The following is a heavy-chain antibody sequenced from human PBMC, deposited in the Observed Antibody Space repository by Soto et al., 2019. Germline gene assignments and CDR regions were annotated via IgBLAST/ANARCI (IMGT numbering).Heavy chain of an antibody. CDR3: ATDDKDGRIALIRGPFHY. Sequence: ASVKVSCKVSGHTVTELCIHWVRQAPGKGLEWMGGFDPEDGETIYAQKFKGRVTMTEDTYTDTAYMDLSRLSSEDTAVYYCATDDKDGRIALIRGPFHYWGQGTLVTVSS. J-gene: IGHJ4*02. CDR2: FDPEDGET. D-gene: IGHD3-10*01. V-gene: IGHV1-24*01. CDR1: GHTVTELC.